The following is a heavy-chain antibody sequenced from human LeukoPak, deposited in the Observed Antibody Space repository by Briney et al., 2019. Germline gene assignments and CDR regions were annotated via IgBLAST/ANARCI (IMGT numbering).Heavy chain of an antibody. V-gene: IGHV4-59*12. J-gene: IGHJ4*02. CDR2: IYYSGTT. CDR3: ARVGQGDLYFGESTGSGDYFDY. D-gene: IGHD3-10*01. CDR1: GGSTSNYY. Sequence: SETLSLTCTVSGGSTSNYYWSWIRQPPGKGLEWIGYIYYSGTTHYNSFLKSRVTMSVDTSKNQFSLRLSSVTAADTAVYYCARVGQGDLYFGESTGSGDYFDYWGQGTLVTVSS.